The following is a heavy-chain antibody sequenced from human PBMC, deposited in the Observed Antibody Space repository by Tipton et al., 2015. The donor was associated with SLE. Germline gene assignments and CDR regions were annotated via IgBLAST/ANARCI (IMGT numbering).Heavy chain of an antibody. V-gene: IGHV4-61*01. CDR1: GDYISSGTYY. CDR2: MDHSGIT. Sequence: TLSLTCTVSGDYISSGTYYWSWIRQPPGKGLEWIGEMDHSGITNYNPSLKSRVTISVDTSKNQFSLRLSSVTAADTAVYYCATHPRSYSSGWSYYFDYWGQGALVTVSS. D-gene: IGHD6-19*01. CDR3: ATHPRSYSSGWSYYFDY. J-gene: IGHJ4*01.